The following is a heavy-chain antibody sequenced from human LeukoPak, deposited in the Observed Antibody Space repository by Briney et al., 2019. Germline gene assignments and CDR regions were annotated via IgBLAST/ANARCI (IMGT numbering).Heavy chain of an antibody. D-gene: IGHD3-9*01. V-gene: IGHV1-69*01. CDR1: GGTFSSYA. J-gene: IGHJ5*02. CDR2: IIPIFGTA. Sequence: ASVKVSCKASGGTFSSYAISWVRQAPGQGLEWMGGIIPIFGTANYAQKFQGRVTITADESTGTAYMELSSLRSEDTAVYYCARAVSVYDILTTTRGWFDPWGQGTLVTVSS. CDR3: ARAVSVYDILTTTRGWFDP.